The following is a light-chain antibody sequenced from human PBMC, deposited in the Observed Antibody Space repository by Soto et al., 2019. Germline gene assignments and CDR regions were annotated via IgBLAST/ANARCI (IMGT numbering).Light chain of an antibody. CDR1: QSVSSSY. CDR2: GAS. J-gene: IGKJ4*01. Sequence: ETVVTQSPGTLSLSPGERATLSCRASQSVSSSYLAWYQQKPGQAPRLLIYGASSRATGIPDRFSGSGSGTDFTLTISRLEPEDFAVYYCQQYGSSPRAFGGGTKVDIK. CDR3: QQYGSSPRA. V-gene: IGKV3-20*01.